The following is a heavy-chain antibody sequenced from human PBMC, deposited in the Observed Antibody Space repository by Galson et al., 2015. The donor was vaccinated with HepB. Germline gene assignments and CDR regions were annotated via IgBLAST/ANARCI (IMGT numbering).Heavy chain of an antibody. D-gene: IGHD3-22*01. CDR1: GYTFTSYG. V-gene: IGHV1-18*01. J-gene: IGHJ4*02. CDR3: ARDSRYDSSGRRLFY. CDR2: ISAYNGNT. Sequence: SLKVSCKASGYTFTSYGISWVRQAPGQGLEGMGWISAYNGNTNYAQKLQGRVTMTTDTSKSTAYMELRSLRSDDTAVYYCARDSRYDSSGRRLFYWGQGALVTVSS.